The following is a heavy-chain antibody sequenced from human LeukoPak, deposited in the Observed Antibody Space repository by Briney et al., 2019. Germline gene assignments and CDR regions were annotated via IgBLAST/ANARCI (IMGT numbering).Heavy chain of an antibody. CDR1: GFTFSSYW. CDR3: ARGHLVSKYYFDY. J-gene: IGHJ4*02. Sequence: GGSLRLSCAAPGFTFSSYWMHWVRQAPGKGLVWVSRINNDGSSTSYADSVKGRFTISRDNAKNTLYLQMNSLRAEDTAVYYCARGHLVSKYYFDYWGQGTLVTVSS. CDR2: INNDGSST. V-gene: IGHV3-74*01. D-gene: IGHD3-9*01.